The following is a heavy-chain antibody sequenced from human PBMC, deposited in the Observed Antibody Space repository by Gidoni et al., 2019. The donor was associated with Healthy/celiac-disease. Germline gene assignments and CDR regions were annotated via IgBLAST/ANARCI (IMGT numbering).Heavy chain of an antibody. D-gene: IGHD2-15*01. V-gene: IGHV3-15*01. CDR2: IKSKTDGGTT. J-gene: IGHJ4*02. CDR1: GFTFSNAW. Sequence: EVQLVESGGGLVKPGGSLRLSWAASGFTFSNAWMSWVRQAPGKGLEWVGRIKSKTDGGTTDYAAPVKGRFTISRDDSKNTLYLQMNSLKTEDTAVFYCTTLLHCSGGSCYSDWGQGTLVTVSS. CDR3: TTLLHCSGGSCYSD.